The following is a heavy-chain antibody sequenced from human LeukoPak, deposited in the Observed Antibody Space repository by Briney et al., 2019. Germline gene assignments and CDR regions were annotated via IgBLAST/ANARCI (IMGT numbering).Heavy chain of an antibody. Sequence: GGSLRLSCAASGFKFSSYSMNWVRQAPGKGLEWVSCISTSSSYIYYADSVKGRFTISRDNAKNSLYLQMNSLRAEDTAVYYCARDSIAVAGTVWYYYMDVWGKGTTVTISS. D-gene: IGHD6-19*01. CDR2: ISTSSSYI. J-gene: IGHJ6*03. CDR3: ARDSIAVAGTVWYYYMDV. V-gene: IGHV3-21*01. CDR1: GFKFSSYS.